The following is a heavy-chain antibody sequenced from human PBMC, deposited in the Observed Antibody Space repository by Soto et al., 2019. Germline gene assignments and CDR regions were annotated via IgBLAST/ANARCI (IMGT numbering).Heavy chain of an antibody. J-gene: IGHJ4*02. D-gene: IGHD6-19*01. CDR2: FDPGDGET. Sequence: ASVKVSCKVSGYTLTELSMHWVRQAPGKGLEWMGGFDPGDGETIYAQKFQGRVTMTEDTSTDTAYMELSSLRSEDTAVYYCATRPSIAVAGPPYAYWGQGTLVTVSS. V-gene: IGHV1-24*01. CDR3: ATRPSIAVAGPPYAY. CDR1: GYTLTELS.